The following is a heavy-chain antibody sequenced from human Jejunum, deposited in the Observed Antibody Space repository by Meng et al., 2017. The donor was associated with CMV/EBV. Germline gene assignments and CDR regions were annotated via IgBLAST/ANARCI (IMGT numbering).Heavy chain of an antibody. J-gene: IGHJ4*02. CDR1: TLRNFA. CDR2: ISGGGTYT. CDR3: AKYGRNRNCNYGEMDY. V-gene: IGHV3-23*01. D-gene: IGHD1-7*01. Sequence: TLRNFALSWGRPAPGKGLEWVSAISGGGTYTYTVDSVKGRFTISRDNSENTLYLQMDGLTADDTAVYYCAKYGRNRNCNYGEMDYWGQGTLVTVSS.